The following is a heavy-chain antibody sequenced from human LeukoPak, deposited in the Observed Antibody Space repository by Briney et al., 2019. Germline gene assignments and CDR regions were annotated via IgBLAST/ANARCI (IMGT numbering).Heavy chain of an antibody. J-gene: IGHJ4*02. CDR3: ARGSITIFGLVTL. D-gene: IGHD3-3*01. Sequence: GGSLRLSCAASGFTFSNYEMKWVRQAPGKGLEWVSYISSSGSTIYYADSVKGRFTISRDNAKNSLYPQMNSLRVEDTAVYYCARGSITIFGLVTLWGQGTLVTVSS. CDR1: GFTFSNYE. CDR2: ISSSGSTI. V-gene: IGHV3-48*03.